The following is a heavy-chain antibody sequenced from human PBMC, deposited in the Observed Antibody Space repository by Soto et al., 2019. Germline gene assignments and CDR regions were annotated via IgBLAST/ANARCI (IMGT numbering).Heavy chain of an antibody. D-gene: IGHD1-26*01. V-gene: IGHV4-59*01. CDR2: VYYSGNT. Sequence: SETLSLTCTVSGGSISSYYWSWIRQPPGKGLEWIGYVYYSGNTNYNPSLKSRVTISIDTSKGQFSLKLSSVTAADTAVYYCARVEPTHTIDYWGQGTLVTVSS. CDR1: GGSISSYY. CDR3: ARVEPTHTIDY. J-gene: IGHJ4*02.